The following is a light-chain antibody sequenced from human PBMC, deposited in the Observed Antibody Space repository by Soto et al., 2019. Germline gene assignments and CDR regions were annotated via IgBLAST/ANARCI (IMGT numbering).Light chain of an antibody. Sequence: EIVLTQSPGTLSLSPGERATLSCRASQNVDSNYLAWYQQKPGQAPRIIIFGASGRATGIPDRFSGSGSGTDFTLTISRLEPEDFAVYYCQQRSNWPGTFGQGTKVEIK. V-gene: IGKV3D-20*02. CDR1: QNVDSNY. CDR2: GAS. CDR3: QQRSNWPGT. J-gene: IGKJ1*01.